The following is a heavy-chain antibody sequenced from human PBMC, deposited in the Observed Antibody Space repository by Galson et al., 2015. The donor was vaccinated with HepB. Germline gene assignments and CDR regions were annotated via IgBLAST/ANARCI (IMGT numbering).Heavy chain of an antibody. V-gene: IGHV1-18*04. CDR2: ISAYNGNT. CDR1: GYTFTSYG. D-gene: IGHD2-21*01. CDR3: ARDGVWSDRSYPGGY. J-gene: IGHJ4*02. Sequence: SCAASGYTFTSYGISWVRQAPGQGLEWMGWISAYNGNTNYAQKLQGRVTMTTDTSTSTAYMELRSLRSDDTAVYYCARDGVWSDRSYPGGYWGQGTLVTVSS.